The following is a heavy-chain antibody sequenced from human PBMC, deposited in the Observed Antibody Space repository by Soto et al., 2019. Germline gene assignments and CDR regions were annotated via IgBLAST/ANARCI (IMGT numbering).Heavy chain of an antibody. Sequence: GGSLRLSCAASGFTFSSYWMSWVRQAQGKGLEWVANIKQDGSEKYYVDSVKGRFTISRDNAKNSLYLQMNSLRAEDTAVYYCARRLLSAAGKKNYYYYYGMDVGGQGTTVTVSS. CDR3: ARRLLSAAGKKNYYYYYGMDV. CDR2: IKQDGSEK. CDR1: GFTFSSYW. D-gene: IGHD6-13*01. V-gene: IGHV3-7*05. J-gene: IGHJ6*02.